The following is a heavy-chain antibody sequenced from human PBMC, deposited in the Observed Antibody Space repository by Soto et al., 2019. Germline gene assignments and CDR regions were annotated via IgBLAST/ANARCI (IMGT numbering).Heavy chain of an antibody. CDR3: ATLFHFYYYDSRGYQTPDAFDI. D-gene: IGHD3-22*01. Sequence: PGSSLRLSCAASGFTFSSFGMHWVRQAPGKGLEWVAVIGFDGSNKYYVDAVKGRFTISRDNSKDTLYLQMNSLRAEDTAVYYWATLFHFYYYDSRGYQTPDAFDIWGQGTMVTVSS. V-gene: IGHV3-33*08. CDR2: IGFDGSNK. J-gene: IGHJ3*02. CDR1: GFTFSSFG.